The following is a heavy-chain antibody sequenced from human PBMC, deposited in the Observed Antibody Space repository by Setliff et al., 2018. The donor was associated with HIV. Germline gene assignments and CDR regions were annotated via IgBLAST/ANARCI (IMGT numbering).Heavy chain of an antibody. V-gene: IGHV1-2*02. CDR2: INPNSGVT. CDR3: ARVRSSFPQYTSGLVRPFDI. D-gene: IGHD6-19*01. Sequence: ASVKVSCKTSGYTFTDYYIHWVRQAPGHGLEWMGWINPNSGVTNYAQKFQGRVTMTRDTSIATVYMEVNRLTSDDTAIYYCARVRSSFPQYTSGLVRPFDIWGQGTTVTVSS. CDR1: GYTFTDYY. J-gene: IGHJ3*02.